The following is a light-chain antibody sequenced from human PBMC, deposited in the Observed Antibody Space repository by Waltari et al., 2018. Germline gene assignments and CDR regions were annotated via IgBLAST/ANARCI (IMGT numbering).Light chain of an antibody. CDR2: GAS. V-gene: IGKV3-15*01. CDR1: QNVNSN. J-gene: IGKJ2*01. Sequence: EVVMTQSPATLSVSPGERATLSCRASQNVNSNLAWYQQKPGQAPRLLIYGASSTAPGSPARLSGSGSGTDFTLTISSRQSEDFAVYYCHQYNNWPPYTFGQGTKLEIK. CDR3: HQYNNWPPYT.